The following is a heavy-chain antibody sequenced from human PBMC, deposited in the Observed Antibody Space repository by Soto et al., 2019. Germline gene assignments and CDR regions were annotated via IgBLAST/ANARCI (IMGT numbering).Heavy chain of an antibody. D-gene: IGHD6-13*01. CDR2: IYYSGST. V-gene: IGHV4-59*01. CDR3: ARHLPIAAADWFDP. J-gene: IGHJ5*02. Sequence: SETLSLTCTVSGGSISSYYWSWIRQPPGKGLEWIGYIYYSGSTNYNPSLKSRVTISVDTSKNQFSLKLSSVTAADTAVYYCARHLPIAAADWFDPWGQGTLVTVSS. CDR1: GGSISSYY.